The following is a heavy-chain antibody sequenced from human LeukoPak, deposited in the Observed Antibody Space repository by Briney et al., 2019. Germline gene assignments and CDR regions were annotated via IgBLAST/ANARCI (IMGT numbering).Heavy chain of an antibody. CDR3: ARDPPLGNDFWSPTDY. CDR2: ISYDGSNK. CDR1: GFTFSSYG. Sequence: GGSLRLSCAASGFTFSSYGMPWVRQAPGKGLEWVAVISYDGSNKYYADSVKGRFTISRDNSKNTLYLQMNSQRAEDTAVYYCARDPPLGNDFWSPTDYWGQGTLVTVSS. V-gene: IGHV3-30*03. D-gene: IGHD3-3*01. J-gene: IGHJ4*02.